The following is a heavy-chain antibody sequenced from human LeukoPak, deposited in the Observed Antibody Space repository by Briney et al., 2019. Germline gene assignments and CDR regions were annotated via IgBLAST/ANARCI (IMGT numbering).Heavy chain of an antibody. V-gene: IGHV4-38-2*02. J-gene: IGHJ4*02. Sequence: PSETLSLTCTVSGYSISSGYYWGWIRQPPGKGLEWIGSLYHSGSTYYNPSLKSRVTISVDTSKNQCSLKLSSVTAADTALYYCAGALGVDGSGYYPIGYWGQGTLVTVSS. D-gene: IGHD3-22*01. CDR2: LYHSGST. CDR1: GYSISSGYY. CDR3: AGALGVDGSGYYPIGY.